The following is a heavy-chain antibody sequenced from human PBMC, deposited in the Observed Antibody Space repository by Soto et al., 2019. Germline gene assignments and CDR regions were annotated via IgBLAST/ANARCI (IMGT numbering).Heavy chain of an antibody. CDR3: ARDGDGYNRVAFDI. CDR1: GLTFSSYG. D-gene: IGHD5-12*01. J-gene: IGHJ3*02. V-gene: IGHV3-7*04. Sequence: EVQLVESGGGLVQPGGSLRLSCEASGLTFSSYGMSWVRQAPGKGLEWVAIIKEDGTEIYYVDSVKGRFTISRDNAKNSLYLQMNSLRAEDTAVYYCARDGDGYNRVAFDIWGQGTMVTVSS. CDR2: IKEDGTEI.